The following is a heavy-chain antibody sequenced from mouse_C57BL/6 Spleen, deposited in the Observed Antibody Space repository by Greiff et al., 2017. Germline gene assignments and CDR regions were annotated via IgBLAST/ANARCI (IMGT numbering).Heavy chain of an antibody. D-gene: IGHD2-2*01. V-gene: IGHV1-74*01. J-gene: IGHJ3*01. CDR1: GYTFTSYW. CDR3: ATNGDDVSFAY. Sequence: VQLQQPGAELVKPGASVKVSCKASGYTFTSYWMHWVKQRPGQGLEWIGRIHPSDSDTNYNQKFKGKATLTVDKSSSTAYMQLRSLTSEDSAVYYCATNGDDVSFAYWGQGTLVTVSA. CDR2: IHPSDSDT.